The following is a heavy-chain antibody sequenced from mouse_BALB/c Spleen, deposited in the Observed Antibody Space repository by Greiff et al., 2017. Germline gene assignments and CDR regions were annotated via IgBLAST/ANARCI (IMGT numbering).Heavy chain of an antibody. J-gene: IGHJ4*01. CDR2: ISNGGGST. D-gene: IGHD1-1*01. CDR1: GFTFSSYT. CDR3: ARRDYYGSSPYAMDY. Sequence: EVKLVESGGGLVQPGGSLKLSCAASGFTFSSYTMSWVRQTPEKRLEWVAYISNGGGSTYYPDTVKGRFTISRDNAKNTLYLQMSSLKSEDTAMYYCARRDYYGSSPYAMDYWGQGTSVTVSS. V-gene: IGHV5-12-2*01.